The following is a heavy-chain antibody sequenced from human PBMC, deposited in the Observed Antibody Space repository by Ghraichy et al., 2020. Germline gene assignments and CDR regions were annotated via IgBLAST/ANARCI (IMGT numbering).Heavy chain of an antibody. CDR3: ARQKEVWGRAFEI. CDR1: GGSISSGGYS. D-gene: IGHD7-27*01. Sequence: SETLSLTCAVSGGSISSGGYSWSWIRQPPGKGLEWIGYIYYSGSTYYNPSLKSRVTISVDTSKNQFSLKLSSVTAADTAVYYCARQKEVWGRAFEIWGQGTMVTVSA. CDR2: IYYSGST. V-gene: IGHV4-30-4*07. J-gene: IGHJ3*02.